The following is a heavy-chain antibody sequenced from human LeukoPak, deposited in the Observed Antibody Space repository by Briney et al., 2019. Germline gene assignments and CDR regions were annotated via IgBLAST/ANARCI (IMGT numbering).Heavy chain of an antibody. CDR2: MNPNSGNT. V-gene: IGHV1-8*01. J-gene: IGHJ6*04. Sequence: FXXXDINWVRQATGQGXEWXGWMNPNSGNTGYAQKFQGRVTMTRNTSISTAYMELSSLRSEDTAVYYCAXXXXXXXXXXXXXXXXXXXXVWGKGXTXTISS. CDR3: AXXXXXXXXXXXXXXXXXXXXV. CDR1: FXXXD.